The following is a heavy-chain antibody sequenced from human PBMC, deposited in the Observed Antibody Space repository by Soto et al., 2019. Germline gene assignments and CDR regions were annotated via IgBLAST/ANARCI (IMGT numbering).Heavy chain of an antibody. CDR2: LYYGGTT. V-gene: IGHV4-39*01. Sequence: ETLSLTCTVSGDSINSRGYYWAWIRQPPGKGLEWIGSLYYGGTTDYNPSLKSRVTISVDTSRIHFSLKLISVTAADTAVYYCARQPYDTSDYFDYWGQGTLVTVSS. CDR3: ARQPYDTSDYFDY. J-gene: IGHJ4*02. D-gene: IGHD3-22*01. CDR1: GDSINSRGYY.